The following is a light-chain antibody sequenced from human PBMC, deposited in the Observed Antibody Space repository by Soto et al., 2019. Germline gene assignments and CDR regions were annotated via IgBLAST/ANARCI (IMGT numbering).Light chain of an antibody. V-gene: IGKV3-11*01. J-gene: IGKJ5*01. CDR1: QSVSSY. CDR2: DAS. CDR3: QPRSNWLTT. Sequence: EIVLTQSPATLSLSPGERATLSCRASQSVSSYLAWYQQKPGQAPRLLIYDASNRATGIPARFSGSGSGTDFTPTNTSQGPEILAFYYCQPRSNWLTTSGKGTRLEIK.